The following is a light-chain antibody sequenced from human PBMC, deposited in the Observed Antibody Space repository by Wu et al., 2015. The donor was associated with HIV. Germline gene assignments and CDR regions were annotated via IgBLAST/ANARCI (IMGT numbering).Light chain of an antibody. CDR2: KAS. CDR3: QQFHTYSWT. CDR1: QSISSW. Sequence: DIQMTQSPPTLSASVGDRVSITCRASQSISSWLAWYQQKSGKAPKLLIYKASTLESGVPSRFSGSGSGTEFTLTISSLQPDDFATYYCQQFHTYSWTFGQGTKVDIK. J-gene: IGKJ1*01. V-gene: IGKV1-5*03.